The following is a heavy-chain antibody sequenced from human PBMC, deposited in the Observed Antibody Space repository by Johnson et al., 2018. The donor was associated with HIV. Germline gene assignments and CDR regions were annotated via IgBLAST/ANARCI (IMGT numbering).Heavy chain of an antibody. V-gene: IGHV3-13*01. CDR1: GINFGSYW. D-gene: IGHD6-19*01. J-gene: IGHJ3*01. Sequence: VQLVESGGGLVQPGGSLRLSCTASGINFGSYWMHWFRQATGKGLEWVSAIGTAGDTYYPGSVKGRFTISRENAKNSLYLQMNSLRPEATAFYYCAKDDKVGVWYSDAFDVWGQGTMVTVSS. CDR3: AKDDKVGVWYSDAFDV. CDR2: IGTAGDT.